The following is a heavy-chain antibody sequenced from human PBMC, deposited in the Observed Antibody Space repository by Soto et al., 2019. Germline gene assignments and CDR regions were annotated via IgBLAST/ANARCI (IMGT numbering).Heavy chain of an antibody. CDR1: GFTFTSSA. CDR2: IAVGSGYT. D-gene: IGHD2-8*01. V-gene: IGHV1-58*01. J-gene: IGHJ4*02. CDR3: AADATAWQQMVPSDY. Sequence: SVKVSCKASGFTFTSSAFQWVRQARGQRLEWIGWIAVGSGYTNYAQRFQDRVTLTRDMSTATTYMELSRLTSEDTAIYYCAADATAWQQMVPSDYWGQGTLLTVSS.